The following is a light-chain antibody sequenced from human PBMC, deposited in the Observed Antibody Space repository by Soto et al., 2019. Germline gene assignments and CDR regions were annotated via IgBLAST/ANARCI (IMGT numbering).Light chain of an antibody. J-gene: IGKJ2*02. CDR2: AAS. Sequence: DIQMTQSPTSLSASVGDRVTITCRASQNISTFLNWYQQEPGKAPKLLIYAASSLLGGVPSRFSRSGSATAFTRTITSLQPEDFASYYCQQSYSTWCSFGQGTKLEIK. CDR3: QQSYSTWCS. V-gene: IGKV1-39*01. CDR1: QNISTF.